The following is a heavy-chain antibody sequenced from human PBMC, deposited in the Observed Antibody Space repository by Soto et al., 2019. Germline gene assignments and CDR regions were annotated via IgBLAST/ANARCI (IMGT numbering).Heavy chain of an antibody. CDR2: ITSNNI. CDR1: GFTFSAYS. J-gene: IGHJ6*03. V-gene: IGHV3-21*01. CDR3: ARPDRIFYYMDV. Sequence: EVQLMESGGGLVKPGGSLRLSCETSGFTFSAYSMNWVRQAPGRGLAFVSSITSNNIYYADSVRGRFTISRDNAKNSLYLQTTSLREDDTAVYYCARPDRIFYYMDVWGKGTTVTVSS.